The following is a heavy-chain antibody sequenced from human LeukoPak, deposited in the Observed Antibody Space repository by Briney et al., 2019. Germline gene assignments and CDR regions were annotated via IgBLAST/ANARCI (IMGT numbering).Heavy chain of an antibody. Sequence: SQTLSLTCAISGDSVSNNIATWNWIRQSPSRGLEWLGRTYYRSKWYNDYAVSVKSRITINPDTSKNQFSLQLNSVTPEDTAVYYCARRTQAGTGAFDIWGQGTMVTVSS. J-gene: IGHJ3*02. CDR1: GDSVSNNIAT. D-gene: IGHD6-13*01. CDR2: TYYRSKWYN. CDR3: ARRTQAGTGAFDI. V-gene: IGHV6-1*01.